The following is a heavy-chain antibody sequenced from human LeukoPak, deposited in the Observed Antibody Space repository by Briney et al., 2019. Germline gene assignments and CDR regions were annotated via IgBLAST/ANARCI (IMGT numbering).Heavy chain of an antibody. J-gene: IGHJ4*02. CDR3: ARGGSVPATRSFDY. Sequence: GGSLRVSCSASGFTVSSDYMSWVRQAPGKGLEWLSVIYSGGSTYYADSVKGRFTISRDNSRNTVYLQMNSLRVEDTAVYYCARGGSVPATRSFDYWGQGTLVTVSS. V-gene: IGHV3-66*01. CDR2: IYSGGST. D-gene: IGHD6-19*01. CDR1: GFTVSSDY.